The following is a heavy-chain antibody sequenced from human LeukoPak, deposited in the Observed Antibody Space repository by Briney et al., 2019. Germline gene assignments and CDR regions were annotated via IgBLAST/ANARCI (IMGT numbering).Heavy chain of an antibody. CDR2: VYYSGST. CDR3: ASHRRSHGSEY. Sequence: SETLSLTCTVSGLSFEHYFWSWIRQPPGKGLEWVGYVYYSGSTDYSPSLASRLTISADTSKNQFSLKLRSVTAADTAVYYCASHRRSHGSEYWGQGTLVTVSS. V-gene: IGHV4-59*08. CDR1: GLSFEHYF. D-gene: IGHD3-10*01. J-gene: IGHJ4*02.